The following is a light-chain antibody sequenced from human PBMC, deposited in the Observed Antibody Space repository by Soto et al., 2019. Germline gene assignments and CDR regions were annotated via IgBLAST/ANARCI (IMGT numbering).Light chain of an antibody. CDR2: GAS. J-gene: IGKJ1*01. V-gene: IGKV3-15*01. CDR3: QQYYSSPRT. CDR1: QSVSNN. Sequence: EIVMTQSPATLSVSPGERATLSCRASQSVSNNLAWYQQKPGQAPRLLIYGASTRATGIPARFSGSGSGTEFTLTISSLQSEDFAVYYCQQYYSSPRTFGQGTKVEIK.